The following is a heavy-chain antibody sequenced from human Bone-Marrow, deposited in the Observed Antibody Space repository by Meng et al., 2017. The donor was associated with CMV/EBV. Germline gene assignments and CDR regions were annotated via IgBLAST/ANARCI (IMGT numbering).Heavy chain of an antibody. V-gene: IGHV1-2*02. CDR3: ARAIVREIILSGWDS. J-gene: IGHJ4*02. Sequence: ASVKVSCKASGHTFTASYLHWVRQAPGQGLEWMGWINPNSGGTNSAQKFQGRVTMTRDTSISTAYMELSRLRSDDTAVYYCARAIVREIILSGWDSWGQGTLVTVSS. CDR2: INPNSGGT. D-gene: IGHD3-10*01. CDR1: GHTFTASY.